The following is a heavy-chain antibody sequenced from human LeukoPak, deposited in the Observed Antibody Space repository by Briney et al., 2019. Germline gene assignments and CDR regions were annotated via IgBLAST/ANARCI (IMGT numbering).Heavy chain of an antibody. V-gene: IGHV3-7*01. Sequence: PGGSLRLSCAASGFTFSSYWVSWVRQAPGKGLEWVANIKQDGSEKYYVDSVKGRFTISRDNAKNSLYLQMNSLRAEDTAVYYCARGHSWYFDYWGQGTLVTVSS. CDR3: ARGHSWYFDY. J-gene: IGHJ4*02. D-gene: IGHD2-15*01. CDR1: GFTFSSYW. CDR2: IKQDGSEK.